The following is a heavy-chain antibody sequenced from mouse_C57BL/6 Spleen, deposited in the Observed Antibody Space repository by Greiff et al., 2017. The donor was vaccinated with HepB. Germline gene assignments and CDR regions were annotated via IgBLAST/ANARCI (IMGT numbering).Heavy chain of an antibody. D-gene: IGHD1-1*01. CDR1: GFTFSSYA. CDR3: ARDHYYGSSYLYFDV. V-gene: IGHV5-4*01. Sequence: DVHLVESGGGLVKPGGSLKLSCAASGFTFSSYAMSWVRQTPEKRLEWVATISDGGSYTYYPDNVKGRFTISRDNAKNNLYLQMSHLKSEDTAMYYGARDHYYGSSYLYFDVWGTGTTVTVSS. CDR2: ISDGGSYT. J-gene: IGHJ1*03.